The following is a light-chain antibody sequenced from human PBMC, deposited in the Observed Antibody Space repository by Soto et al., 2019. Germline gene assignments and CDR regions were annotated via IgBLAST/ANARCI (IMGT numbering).Light chain of an antibody. V-gene: IGKV1-5*03. Sequence: DIQMTQSPSTLSASVGDIVTINFRASQSINSWLAWYQQKPGKAPNLLIYKASSLESGVPSRFSGSGSGTEFTLIISSLQPDDFATYYCQHYNSYSEAFGQGTKVDNK. J-gene: IGKJ1*01. CDR2: KAS. CDR1: QSINSW. CDR3: QHYNSYSEA.